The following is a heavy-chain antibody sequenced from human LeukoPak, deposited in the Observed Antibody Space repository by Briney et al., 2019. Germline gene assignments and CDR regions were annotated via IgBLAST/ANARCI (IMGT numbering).Heavy chain of an antibody. V-gene: IGHV4-4*07. CDR2: IYTSGST. D-gene: IGHD3-22*01. J-gene: IGHJ4*02. CDR1: GGSISSYY. CDR3: ARERDYYDSMAYFDY. Sequence: SETLSLTCTVSGGSISSYYWSWIRQPAGKGLEWIGRIYTSGSTNYNPSLKSRVTMSVDTSKNQFSLKLSSVTAADTAVYYCARERDYYDSMAYFDYWGQGTLVTVSS.